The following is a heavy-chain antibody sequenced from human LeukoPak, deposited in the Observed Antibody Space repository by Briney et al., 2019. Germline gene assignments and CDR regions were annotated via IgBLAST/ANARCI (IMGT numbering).Heavy chain of an antibody. Sequence: SETLSLTCTLSGGSISSSSYYWSWIRQPAGKGLEWIGRIYTSGSTTYNPSLKSRVTISVDTSKNQFSLKLSSVTAADTVVYYCARPGDGYALGAFDIWGQGTMVTVSS. J-gene: IGHJ3*02. CDR2: IYTSGST. V-gene: IGHV4-61*02. CDR3: ARPGDGYALGAFDI. CDR1: GGSISSSSYY. D-gene: IGHD5-24*01.